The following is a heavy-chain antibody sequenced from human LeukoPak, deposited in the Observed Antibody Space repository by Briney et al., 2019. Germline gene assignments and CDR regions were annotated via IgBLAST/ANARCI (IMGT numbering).Heavy chain of an antibody. J-gene: IGHJ5*02. V-gene: IGHV4-4*07. CDR3: ARESNYHGSGTGWFDP. CDR2: IYPSGNT. CDR1: GGSFSSYY. Sequence: PSETLSLTCTVSGGSFSSYYWSWLRQPAGKGLEWIGRIYPSGNTNDNPSLKSRVTISVGTSKTQFSLKLTSLTAADTAVYYCARESNYHGSGTGWFDPWGQGTLVTVSS. D-gene: IGHD3-10*01.